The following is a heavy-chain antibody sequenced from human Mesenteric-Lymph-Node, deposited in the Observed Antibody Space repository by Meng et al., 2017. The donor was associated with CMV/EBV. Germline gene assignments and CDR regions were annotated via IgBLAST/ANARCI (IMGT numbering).Heavy chain of an antibody. V-gene: IGHV3-21*01. J-gene: IGHJ4*02. CDR3: AREDYDFWSGWG. CDR2: ISSSSSYI. Sequence: GESLKISCAASGFTFSSYSMNWVRQAPGKGLEWVSSISSSSSYIYYADSVKGRFTISRDNAKNSLYLQMNSLRAEDTAVYYCAREDYDFWSGWGWGQGTLVTVSS. D-gene: IGHD3-3*01. CDR1: GFTFSSYS.